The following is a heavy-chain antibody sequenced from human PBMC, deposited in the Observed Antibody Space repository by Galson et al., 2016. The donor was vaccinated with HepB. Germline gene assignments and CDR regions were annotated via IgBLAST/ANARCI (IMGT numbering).Heavy chain of an antibody. V-gene: IGHV3-23*01. Sequence: SLRLSCAASGFTFSSYAMNWVRQAPGKGLEWVSAISGSGSNTYYADSVKGRFTIFRDHSNNTLYLQMNSLRAEDTTVYYCAKSALAFWIKQTKFDYWGQGTLVTVSS. CDR3: AKSALAFWIKQTKFDY. CDR1: GFTFSSYA. D-gene: IGHD3-3*01. J-gene: IGHJ4*02. CDR2: ISGSGSNT.